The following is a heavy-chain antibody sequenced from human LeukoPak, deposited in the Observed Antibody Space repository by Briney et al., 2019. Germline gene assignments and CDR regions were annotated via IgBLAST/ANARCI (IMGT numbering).Heavy chain of an antibody. CDR1: GGSFSGYY. CDR2: IYTSGST. CDR3: ARVEAGAKIFDY. J-gene: IGHJ4*02. V-gene: IGHV4-4*07. Sequence: SETLSLTRAVSGGSFSGYYWSWIRQPAGKGLEWIGRIYTSGSTNYNPPLKSRVTISVDTSKKQFSLKLSCVTAADTAVYYCARVEAGAKIFDYWGQGTLVTVSS. D-gene: IGHD6-25*01.